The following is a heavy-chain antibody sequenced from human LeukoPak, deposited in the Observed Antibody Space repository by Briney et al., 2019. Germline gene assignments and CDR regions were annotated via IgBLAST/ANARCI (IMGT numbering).Heavy chain of an antibody. CDR3: ARHVGTMVRGVSFVYFYYMDV. J-gene: IGHJ6*03. D-gene: IGHD3-10*01. V-gene: IGHV4-59*08. Sequence: SETLSLTCTVSGGSIRSYYWSWIRQPPGKGLEWIWYIYDSGSTNYNPSLKSRVTISVDTSKNQFSLKLSSVTAADTAVYYCARHVGTMVRGVSFVYFYYMDVWGKGTTVTVSS. CDR1: GGSIRSYY. CDR2: IYDSGST.